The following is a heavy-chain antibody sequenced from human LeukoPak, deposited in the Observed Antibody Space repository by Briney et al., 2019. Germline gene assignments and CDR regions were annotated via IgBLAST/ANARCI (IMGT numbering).Heavy chain of an antibody. D-gene: IGHD1-1*01. Sequence: SQTLSLTCTVSGGSISSGGYYWSWIRQHPGKGLEWIGSIYYSGSTYYNPSLKSRVTISVDTSKSQFSLDLSSVTAADTAVYYCARDSQSNFPNYYAMDVSGQGTTVTVFS. CDR3: ARDSQSNFPNYYAMDV. J-gene: IGHJ6*02. V-gene: IGHV4-31*03. CDR1: GGSISSGGYY. CDR2: IYYSGST.